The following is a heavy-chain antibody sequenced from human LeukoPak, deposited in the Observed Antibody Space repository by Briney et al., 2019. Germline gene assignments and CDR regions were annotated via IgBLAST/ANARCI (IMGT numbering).Heavy chain of an antibody. V-gene: IGHV3-66*01. D-gene: IGHD4-23*01. Sequence: GGSLRLSCAASGFAVSSNHMTWVRQAPGKGLEWVSVISNSGTTYYADSVKGRLTISRDNSKNTIYLQMNNLRAEDTAVYYCAGYGGYSFWGQGTLVTVSS. J-gene: IGHJ4*02. CDR2: ISNSGTT. CDR1: GFAVSSNH. CDR3: AGYGGYSF.